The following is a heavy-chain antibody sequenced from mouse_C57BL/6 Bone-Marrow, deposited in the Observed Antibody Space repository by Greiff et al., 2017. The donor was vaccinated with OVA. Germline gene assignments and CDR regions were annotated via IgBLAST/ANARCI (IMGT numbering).Heavy chain of an antibody. Sequence: VQLQQPGAELVRPGSSVKLSCKASGYTFTSYWMDWVKQRPGQGLEWIGNIYPSDSETHYNQKFKDKATLTVDKSSSTAYMQLSSLTSEDSAVYYCAIITTVVAPSAMDYWGQGTSVTVSS. CDR2: IYPSDSET. V-gene: IGHV1-61*01. J-gene: IGHJ4*01. CDR3: AIITTVVAPSAMDY. D-gene: IGHD1-1*01. CDR1: GYTFTSYW.